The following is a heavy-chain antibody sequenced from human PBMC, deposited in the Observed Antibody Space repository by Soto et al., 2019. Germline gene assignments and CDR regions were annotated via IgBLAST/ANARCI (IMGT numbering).Heavy chain of an antibody. V-gene: IGHV3-30-3*01. D-gene: IGHD4-17*01. CDR1: GFPFSSYV. CDR2: ISYDGITK. CDR3: ARGPNRGLRGPYFDK. Sequence: QVQLVASGGGVVQPGRSLRLSCAASGFPFSSYVMHWVRQAPGKGLEWVAVISYDGITKSYTDSVKGRFTISRDNSKNTMYLQMNSLSVEDTSVYYCARGPNRGLRGPYFDKWGQGTLVTVSS. J-gene: IGHJ4*02.